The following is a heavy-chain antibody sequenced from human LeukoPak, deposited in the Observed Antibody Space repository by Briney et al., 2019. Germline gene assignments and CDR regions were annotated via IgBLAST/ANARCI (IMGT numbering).Heavy chain of an antibody. CDR1: GFSFSSYE. V-gene: IGHV3-48*03. J-gene: IGHJ4*02. Sequence: GGSLRLSCAASGFSFSSYEMNWVRQAPGKGLEWISYIGASGTLTHYADSVEGRFTISRDNSKNTLYLQMNSLRAEDTAVYYCARGPSGYHNTGGQGTLVTVSS. CDR2: IGASGTLT. D-gene: IGHD5-12*01. CDR3: ARGPSGYHNT.